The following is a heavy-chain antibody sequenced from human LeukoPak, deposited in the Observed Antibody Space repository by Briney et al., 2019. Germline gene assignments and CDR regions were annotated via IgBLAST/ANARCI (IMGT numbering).Heavy chain of an antibody. Sequence: ASVKVSCKASGYTFASYGISWVRQAPGQGLEWMGWISAYNGNTNYAQKLQGRVTMTTDTSTSTAYMELRSLRSDDTAVYYCAREGAPYYDFWSGYYYYMDVWGKGTTVTVSS. J-gene: IGHJ6*03. CDR3: AREGAPYYDFWSGYYYYMDV. V-gene: IGHV1-18*01. CDR2: ISAYNGNT. CDR1: GYTFASYG. D-gene: IGHD3-3*01.